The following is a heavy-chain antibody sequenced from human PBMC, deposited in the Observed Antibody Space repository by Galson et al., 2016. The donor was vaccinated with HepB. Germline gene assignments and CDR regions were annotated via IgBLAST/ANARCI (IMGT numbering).Heavy chain of an antibody. Sequence: SLRLSCAASGFTFSSYSMNWVRQAPGKGLEWVSYISSSSSTISYADSVKGRYTISRDNAKNSVFLQMNSLRDEDTAVYYCARANIVLVAAGSSDFYYGMDVWGQGTAVTVSS. V-gene: IGHV3-48*02. J-gene: IGHJ6*02. CDR2: ISSSSSTI. D-gene: IGHD6-13*01. CDR1: GFTFSSYS. CDR3: ARANIVLVAAGSSDFYYGMDV.